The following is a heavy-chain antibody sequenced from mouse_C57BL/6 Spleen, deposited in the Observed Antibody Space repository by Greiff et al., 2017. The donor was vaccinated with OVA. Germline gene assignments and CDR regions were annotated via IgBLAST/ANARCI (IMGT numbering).Heavy chain of an antibody. CDR1: GFSLTSYA. J-gene: IGHJ2*01. V-gene: IGHV2-9-1*01. Sequence: VKLMESGPGLVAPSQSLSITCTVSGFSLTSYAISWVRQPPGKGLEWLGVIWTGGGTKYNSALKSRLSISKDNSKSQVFLKMNSLQTDDTARYYCARTYGNYDYFDYWGQGATLTVSS. CDR2: IWTGGGT. CDR3: ARTYGNYDYFDY. D-gene: IGHD2-1*01.